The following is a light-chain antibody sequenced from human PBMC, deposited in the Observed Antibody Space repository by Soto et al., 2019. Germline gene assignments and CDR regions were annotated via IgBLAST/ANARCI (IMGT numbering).Light chain of an antibody. CDR1: SSGVGGYNY. Sequence: QSVLTQPASVSGSPGQSITISCTGTSSGVGGYNYVSWYQQHPGKAPKLMIYEVSNRPSGVSNRFSGSKSGNTASLTISGLQAEDEVDYYCSSYTSSSILYVFGTGTKVTVL. CDR2: EVS. J-gene: IGLJ1*01. CDR3: SSYTSSSILYV. V-gene: IGLV2-14*01.